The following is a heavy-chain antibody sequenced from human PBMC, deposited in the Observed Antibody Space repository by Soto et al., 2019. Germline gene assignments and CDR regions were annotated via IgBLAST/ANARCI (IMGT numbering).Heavy chain of an antibody. D-gene: IGHD4-17*01. J-gene: IGHJ6*02. Sequence: GGSLRLSSAASGFTFSRYNMNWVRQAPGQGLEWVSFISDSTSYIYYADSVRGRFTISRDNAKNSLYLQMNSLRAEDTAVYYCARDPTTTTGMDVWGQGTTVTVSS. CDR1: GFTFSRYN. CDR3: ARDPTTTTGMDV. V-gene: IGHV3-21*01. CDR2: ISDSTSYI.